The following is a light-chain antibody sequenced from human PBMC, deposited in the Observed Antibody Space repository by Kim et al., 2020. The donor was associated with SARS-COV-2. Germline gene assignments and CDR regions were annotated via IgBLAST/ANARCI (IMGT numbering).Light chain of an antibody. CDR3: QSYDNTWV. CDR1: SSNVGAGYE. Sequence: PGQTVTISCNGSSSNVGAGYEVHWYKQSPGAAPKLLISTNTNRPSEVPDRFSVSISDTSASLAITGLQADDEADYYCQSYDNTWVFGGGTRVTVL. J-gene: IGLJ2*01. CDR2: TNT. V-gene: IGLV1-40*01.